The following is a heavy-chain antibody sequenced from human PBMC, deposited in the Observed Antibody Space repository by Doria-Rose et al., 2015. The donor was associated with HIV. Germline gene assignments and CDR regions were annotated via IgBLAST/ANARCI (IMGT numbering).Heavy chain of an antibody. D-gene: IGHD6-13*01. Sequence: QITLKESGPVLVKPTETLTLTCTVSGVSLSSPGMGVSWIRQPPGKALEWLANIFSDDERSYKTSLKSRLTISRGTSKSQVVLTMTDMDPVDTATYYCARIKSSRWYHKYYFDFWGQGTLVIDSA. V-gene: IGHV2-26*01. CDR1: GVSLSSPGMG. CDR2: IFSDDER. CDR3: ARIKSSRWYHKYYFDF. J-gene: IGHJ4*02.